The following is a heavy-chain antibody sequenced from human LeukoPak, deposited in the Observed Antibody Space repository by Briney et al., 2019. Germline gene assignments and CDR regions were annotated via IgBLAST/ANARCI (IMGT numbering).Heavy chain of an antibody. D-gene: IGHD2-8*01. V-gene: IGHV4-31*03. J-gene: IGHJ4*02. CDR3: ERAGGVLMVYAFDY. CDR1: GGSISSGGYY. CDR2: IYYSGST. Sequence: PSETLSLTCTVSGGSISSGGYYWSWIRQHPGKGLEWIGYIYYSGSTYYNPSLKSRVTISVDTSKNQFSLKLSSVTAADPAVYYCERAGGVLMVYAFDYWGQGTLVTVSS.